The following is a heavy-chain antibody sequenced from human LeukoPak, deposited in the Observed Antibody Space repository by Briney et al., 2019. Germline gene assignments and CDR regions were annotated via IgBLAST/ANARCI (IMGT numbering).Heavy chain of an antibody. V-gene: IGHV1-2*06. D-gene: IGHD4-17*01. CDR3: ARAKSSYGVTDY. J-gene: IGHJ4*02. CDR2: INPNSGGT. Sequence: ASVKVSCKASGYTFTGYYMHWVRQAPGQGLEWMGRINPNSGGTNYTQKFQGRVTMTRDTSMSTAYMELSRLRSDDTAVYYCARAKSSYGVTDYWGQGTLVTVSS. CDR1: GYTFTGYY.